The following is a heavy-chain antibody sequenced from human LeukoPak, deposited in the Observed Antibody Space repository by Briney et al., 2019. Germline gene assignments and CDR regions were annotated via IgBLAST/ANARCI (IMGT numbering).Heavy chain of an antibody. V-gene: IGHV6-1*01. J-gene: IGHJ6*02. Sequence: SQTLSLTCAISGDSVSSNSAAWNWIRQSPSRGLEWLGRTYYRSKWYNDYAVSVKSRITINPDTSKNQFSLQLNSVTPKDTAVYYCARGRGAGDYYYYGMDVWGQGTTVTVSS. CDR1: GDSVSSNSAA. CDR3: ARGRGAGDYYYYGMDV. D-gene: IGHD7-27*01. CDR2: TYYRSKWYN.